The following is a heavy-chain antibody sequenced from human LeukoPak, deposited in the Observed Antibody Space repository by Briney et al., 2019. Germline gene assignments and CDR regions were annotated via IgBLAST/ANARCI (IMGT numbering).Heavy chain of an antibody. CDR2: IIPIFGTA. CDR3: ASTPHVEMAINRYYYGMDV. V-gene: IGHV1-69*13. J-gene: IGHJ6*02. Sequence: GASVKVSCKASGYTFTSYYMHWVRQAPGQGLEWMGGIIPIFGTANYAQKFQGRVTITADESTSTAYMELSSLRSEDTAVYYCASTPHVEMAINRYYYGMDVWGQGTTVTVSS. CDR1: GYTFTSYY. D-gene: IGHD5-24*01.